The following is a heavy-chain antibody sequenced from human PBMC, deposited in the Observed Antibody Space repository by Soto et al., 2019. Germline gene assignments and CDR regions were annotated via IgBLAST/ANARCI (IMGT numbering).Heavy chain of an antibody. CDR3: ARLHLPGIQGAFDI. Sequence: QVQLQESGPGLVKPSETLSLTCSVSGGSINSDYWTWIRQAAGKGLEWIGRISTSGRTTYNPSLKSRVTMSIDTSRNQFSLTLISVTAADTALYYCARLHLPGIQGAFDIWGQGTMVTVSS. CDR2: ISTSGRT. V-gene: IGHV4-4*07. D-gene: IGHD2-2*01. CDR1: GGSINSDY. J-gene: IGHJ3*02.